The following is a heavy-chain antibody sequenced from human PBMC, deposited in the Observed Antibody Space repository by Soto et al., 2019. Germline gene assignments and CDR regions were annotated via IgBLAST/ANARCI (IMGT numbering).Heavy chain of an antibody. CDR2: ISSSSTFT. V-gene: IGHV3-11*06. Sequence: GGSLRLSCAASGFTFSDYYMSWIRQAPGKGLEWVSYISSSSTFTNYADSVKGRFTISRDNAKNSLYLQMNSLRAEDTAVYYCARARIAAAGISELDYWGQGTLVTVSS. CDR3: ARARIAAAGISELDY. CDR1: GFTFSDYY. J-gene: IGHJ4*02. D-gene: IGHD6-13*01.